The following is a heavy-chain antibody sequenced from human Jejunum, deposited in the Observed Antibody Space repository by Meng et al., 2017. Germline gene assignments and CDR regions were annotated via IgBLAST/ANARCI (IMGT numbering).Heavy chain of an antibody. Sequence: VELQESGPRLVKPSGTLSLTCAVSGASISSSTWWSWVRQPPGKGLEWVSSSGSLDYTYYADSVKGRFTISRDHSKNTLHLEMNNLGAEDTAVYYCAREVVPAAMFGWFDPWGQGTLVTVSS. J-gene: IGHJ5*02. D-gene: IGHD2-2*01. V-gene: IGHV3-23*01. CDR3: AREVVPAAMFGWFDP. CDR1: GASISSST. CDR2: SGSLDYT.